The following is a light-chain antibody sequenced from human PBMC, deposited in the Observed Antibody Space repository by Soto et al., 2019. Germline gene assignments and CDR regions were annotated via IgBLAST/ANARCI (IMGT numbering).Light chain of an antibody. CDR2: DAA. CDR3: QRYNCDCR. CDR1: QSISRW. V-gene: IGKV1-5*01. J-gene: IGKJ1*01. Sequence: DIQMTQSPSTLYASVGDRVTITCRASQSISRWLAWYQQKPGKAAKLLIYDAASLESGVSAGISGGGLGTVITVVLGMLQSDVFATCYCQRYNCDCRFGRGIKL.